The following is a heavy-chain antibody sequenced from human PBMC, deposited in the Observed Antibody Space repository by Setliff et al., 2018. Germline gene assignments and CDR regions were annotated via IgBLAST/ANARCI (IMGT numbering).Heavy chain of an antibody. CDR2: INPNSGGT. CDR3: ARDRREAFDI. CDR1: GYTFTGYD. V-gene: IGHV1-2*04. J-gene: IGHJ3*02. Sequence: AASVKVSCKASGYTFTGYDINWVRQATGQGLEWMGWINPNSGGTNYAQKFQGWVTMTRDTSISTAYMELSRLRSDDTAVYYCARDRREAFDIWGQGTMVTVSS.